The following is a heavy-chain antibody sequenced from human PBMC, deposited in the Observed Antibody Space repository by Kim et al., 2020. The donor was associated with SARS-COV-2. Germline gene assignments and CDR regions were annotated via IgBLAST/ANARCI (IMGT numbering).Heavy chain of an antibody. J-gene: IGHJ6*02. Sequence: GGSLRLSCAASGFTFSSYSMNWVRQAPGKGLEWVSYTSSSSSTIYYADSVKGRFTISRDNAKNSLYLQMNSLRAEDTAVYYCASPLSPSYYYYYGMDVWGQGTTVTVSS. CDR3: ASPLSPSYYYYYGMDV. CDR2: TSSSSSTI. CDR1: GFTFSSYS. V-gene: IGHV3-48*01.